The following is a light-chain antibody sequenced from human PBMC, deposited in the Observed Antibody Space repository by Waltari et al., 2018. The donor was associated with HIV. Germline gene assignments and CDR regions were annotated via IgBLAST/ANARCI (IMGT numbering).Light chain of an antibody. CDR3: GTWDSSLGAGV. J-gene: IGLJ3*02. Sequence: QSVLTQPPSVSAAPGQKVTISCSGVRSTIRHNYVTWYQQPPGTAPKLLIYDNNRRPSGIPDRFSGSKSGTSATLAITGLQTGDEADYYCGTWDSSLGAGVFGGGTKLTVL. CDR2: DNN. V-gene: IGLV1-51*01. CDR1: RSTIRHNY.